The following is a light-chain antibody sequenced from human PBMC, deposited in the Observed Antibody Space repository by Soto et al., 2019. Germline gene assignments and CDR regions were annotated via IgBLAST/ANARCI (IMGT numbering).Light chain of an antibody. CDR2: DDS. J-gene: IGLJ3*02. CDR3: QVWDSSSDHSV. CDR1: NIGTKS. Sequence: SYVLTQPPSVSVAPGQAASITCGGKNIGTKSVHRYQQKPGQAPVLVVYDDSDRPSGIPERFSGSNSGNTATLTISRVEAGDEADYYCQVWDSSSDHSVFGGGTKVTVL. V-gene: IGLV3-21*02.